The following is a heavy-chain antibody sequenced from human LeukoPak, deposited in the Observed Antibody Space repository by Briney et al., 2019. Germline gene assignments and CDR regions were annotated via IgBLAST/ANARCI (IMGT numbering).Heavy chain of an antibody. CDR2: INHSGST. J-gene: IGHJ5*02. Sequence: SETLSLTCAVYGGSFSGFHWNWIRQPPGKGLEWIGDINHSGSTHYNPSLTSRVAISVDPSKNQFSLNLTSVTAAGTAGYYCAPPPYYYETNGYSVAWGQGTLVTVSS. CDR3: APPPYYYETNGYSVA. D-gene: IGHD3-22*01. CDR1: GGSFSGFH. V-gene: IGHV4-34*01.